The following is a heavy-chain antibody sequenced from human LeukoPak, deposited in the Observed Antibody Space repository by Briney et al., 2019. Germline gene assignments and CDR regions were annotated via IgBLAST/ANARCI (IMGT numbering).Heavy chain of an antibody. D-gene: IGHD3-22*01. CDR1: GFTFSSYG. Sequence: GGSLRLSCAASGFTFSSYGMHWVRQAPGKGLEWVTVIWYDGSNKYYADSVKGRFTISRDNSKNTLYQQMNSLRAEDTAVYYCARAGDYDTSGYYFDYWGQGTLVTVSS. J-gene: IGHJ4*02. CDR2: IWYDGSNK. CDR3: ARAGDYDTSGYYFDY. V-gene: IGHV3-33*01.